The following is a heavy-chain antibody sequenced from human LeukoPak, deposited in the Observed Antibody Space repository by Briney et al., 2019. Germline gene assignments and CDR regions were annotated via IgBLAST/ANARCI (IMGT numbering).Heavy chain of an antibody. Sequence: GGSLRLSCAASGFTYSDYSMNWVRQAPGKGLEWVSSISSSGSFIYYADSMKGRFTISRDNAKNSLYLQMNSLRAEDTGVYFCARDMRGYTIFGNQYYYMDVWGKGTTVTVSS. V-gene: IGHV3-21*01. D-gene: IGHD3-3*01. J-gene: IGHJ6*03. CDR2: ISSSGSFI. CDR3: ARDMRGYTIFGNQYYYMDV. CDR1: GFTYSDYS.